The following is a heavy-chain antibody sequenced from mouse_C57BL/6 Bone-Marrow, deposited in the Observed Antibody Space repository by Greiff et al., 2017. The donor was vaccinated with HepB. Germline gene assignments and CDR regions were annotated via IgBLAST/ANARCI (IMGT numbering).Heavy chain of an antibody. J-gene: IGHJ4*01. CDR1: GFTFSSYA. CDR2: ISDGGSYT. V-gene: IGHV5-4*03. D-gene: IGHD2-4*01. CDR3: ARAMITPYYAMDY. Sequence: EVMLVESGGGLVKPGGSLKLSCAASGFTFSSYAMSWVRQTPEKRLEWVATISDGGSYTYYPDNVKGRFTISRDNAKNNLYLQMSHLKSEDTAMYYCARAMITPYYAMDYWGQGTSVTVSS.